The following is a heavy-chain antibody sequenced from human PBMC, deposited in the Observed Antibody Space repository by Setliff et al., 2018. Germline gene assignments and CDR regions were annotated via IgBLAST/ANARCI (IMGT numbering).Heavy chain of an antibody. V-gene: IGHV4-39*01. CDR1: GASISSGTYY. D-gene: IGHD5-12*01. Sequence: SETLSLTCTVSGASISSGTYYWAWIRQPPGKGLEWIGRIHYRGTTYSNASLASRLTVSVDTAKNQFSLKLTSVTAADTAVYYCARHRVGNSGYAIPILDFWGQGALVTVSS. J-gene: IGHJ4*02. CDR3: ARHRVGNSGYAIPILDF. CDR2: IHYRGTT.